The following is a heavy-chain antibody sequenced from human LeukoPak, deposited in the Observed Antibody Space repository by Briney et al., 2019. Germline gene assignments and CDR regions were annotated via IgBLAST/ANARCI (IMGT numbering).Heavy chain of an antibody. CDR3: AKESPYVSSGPRNCYFDY. V-gene: IGHV3-23*01. D-gene: IGHD3-22*01. J-gene: IGHJ4*02. CDR1: GFTFTGYA. CDR2: ISGRADRP. Sequence: GGSLRLSCAASGFTFTGYAMSWVRQAPGRGLQWVSAISGRADRPYYADSVKGRFTISRDDSKIYLLMNNLRAEDTAVYYCAKESPYVSSGPRNCYFDYWGQGTPVTVSS.